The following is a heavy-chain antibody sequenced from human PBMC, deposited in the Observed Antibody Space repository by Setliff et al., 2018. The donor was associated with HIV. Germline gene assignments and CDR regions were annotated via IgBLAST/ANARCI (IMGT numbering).Heavy chain of an antibody. CDR2: INPNTGDT. D-gene: IGHD1-26*01. V-gene: IGHV1-2*04. CDR1: GYTFTKYG. CDR3: ARKRVGFDGIDV. J-gene: IGHJ6*02. Sequence: GASVKVSCKSSGYTFTKYGITWVRQAPGQGLEWVGWINPNTGDTSYAENLQGWVTLTRDTSISTAYLEVRSDDTAVYYCARKRVGFDGIDVWGQGTTVTVSS.